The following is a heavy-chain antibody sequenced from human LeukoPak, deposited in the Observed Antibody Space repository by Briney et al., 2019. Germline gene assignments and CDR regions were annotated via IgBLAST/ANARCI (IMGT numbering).Heavy chain of an antibody. J-gene: IGHJ5*02. CDR3: ARRRKYYYDSSGYFP. CDR2: IYYSGST. V-gene: IGHV4-39*01. D-gene: IGHD3-22*01. CDR1: GGSISSSSDY. Sequence: SETLSLTCTVSGGSISSSSDYWGWIRQPPGTGLEWIGSIYYSGSTYYNPSLKSRVTISVDTSKNQFSLKLSSVTAADTALYYCARRRKYYYDSSGYFPWGQGTLVTVSS.